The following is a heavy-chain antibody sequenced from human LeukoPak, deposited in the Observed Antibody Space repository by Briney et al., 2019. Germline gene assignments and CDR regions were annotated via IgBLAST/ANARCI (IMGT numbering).Heavy chain of an antibody. CDR3: ARGEPRGVANFDY. CDR2: LWYDGSNL. J-gene: IGHJ4*02. V-gene: IGHV3-33*01. Sequence: PGGSLRLSCAASGFTFRNYGMHWVRQAPGKGLEWVAVLWYDGSNLYYADSVKGRFTISRDNSNNTLYLQMNSLRAEDTAMYYCARGEPRGVANFDYWGQGTLVTVSS. CDR1: GFTFRNYG. D-gene: IGHD2-15*01.